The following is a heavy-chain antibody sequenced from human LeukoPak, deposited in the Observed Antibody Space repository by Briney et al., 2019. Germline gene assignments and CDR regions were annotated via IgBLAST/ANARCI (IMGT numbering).Heavy chain of an antibody. CDR2: TGSTGVST. J-gene: IGHJ4*02. V-gene: IGHV3-23*01. Sequence: GGSLRLSCAASGFTSSSYAMNWVRQAPGKGLEWVSGTGSTGVSTFYADSVKGRFTVSRDDSKNTLSLQMNSLRAEDTAVYYCAKDPGVVPAHYFDYWGQGTLVTVSS. D-gene: IGHD2-2*01. CDR3: AKDPGVVPAHYFDY. CDR1: GFTSSSYA.